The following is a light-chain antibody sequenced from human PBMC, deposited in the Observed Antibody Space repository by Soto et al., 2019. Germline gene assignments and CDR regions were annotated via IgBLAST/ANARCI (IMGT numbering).Light chain of an antibody. J-gene: IGLJ1*01. V-gene: IGLV2-8*01. Sequence: QSALAQPPSASGSPGQSVTISCTGTSSDVGAYNFVSWYQQLPGKAPKLMIYEVTERPSGVPDRFSGSKSGNTASLTVSGLQAEDEADYYCSSYAGSITIYVFGTGTKLTVL. CDR2: EVT. CDR3: SSYAGSITIYV. CDR1: SSDVGAYNF.